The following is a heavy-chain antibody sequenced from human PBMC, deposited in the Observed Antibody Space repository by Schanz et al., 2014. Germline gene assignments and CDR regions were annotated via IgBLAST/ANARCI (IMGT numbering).Heavy chain of an antibody. CDR3: AKSDAIDI. Sequence: EVQLVESGGGLVQPGGSLRLSCAASGFTFSNYWMHWVRQAPGKGLVWVSRINGDGSRTAYADSVKGRFTISRDNAKNTLYLQMNSLRAEDTAVYYCAKSDAIDIWGQGTLVTVSS. CDR1: GFTFSNYW. J-gene: IGHJ3*02. V-gene: IGHV3-74*01. CDR2: INGDGSRT.